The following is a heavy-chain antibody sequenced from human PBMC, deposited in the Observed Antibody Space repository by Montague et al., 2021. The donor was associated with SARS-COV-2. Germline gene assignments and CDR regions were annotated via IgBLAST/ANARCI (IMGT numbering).Heavy chain of an antibody. V-gene: IGHV3-13*01. CDR2: IDTAGHT. D-gene: IGHD3-16*01. CDR1: GFSVSNYD. J-gene: IGHJ6*02. CDR3: ARESTVQYDYARDD. Sequence: SLRLSCAASGFSVSNYDMYWVRQATGKGLEWVSGIDTAGHTYYPGSVKGRFTISRDNANNSLYLQMNSLRDEDTAVYYCARESTVQYDYARDDWGQGTTVTVSS.